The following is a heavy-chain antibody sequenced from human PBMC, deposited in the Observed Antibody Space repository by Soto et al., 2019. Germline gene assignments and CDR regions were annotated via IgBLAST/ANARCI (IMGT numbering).Heavy chain of an antibody. V-gene: IGHV4-4*02. J-gene: IGHJ3*02. Sequence: SETLSLTCAVSGGSISSSNWWSWVRQPPGKGLEWIGEIYHSGSTNYNPSLKSRVTISVDKSKNQFSLKLSSVPAADTAVYYCATTGDCSGGSCYNDAFDIWGQGTMVTVSS. CDR2: IYHSGST. D-gene: IGHD2-15*01. CDR1: GGSISSSNW. CDR3: ATTGDCSGGSCYNDAFDI.